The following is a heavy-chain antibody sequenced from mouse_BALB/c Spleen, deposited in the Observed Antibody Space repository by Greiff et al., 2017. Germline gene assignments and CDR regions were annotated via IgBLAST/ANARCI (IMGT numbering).Heavy chain of an antibody. CDR2: ISNGGGST. V-gene: IGHV5-12-2*01. CDR1: GFTFSNYS. J-gene: IGHJ1*01. D-gene: IGHD1-2*01. CDR3: ARQNHYYCYTYFDV. Sequence: EVKLVESGGGLVQPGGSLKLSCAASGFTFSNYSMSWVSQTPEKRLEWVAYISNGGGSTYYPDTVKGRFTITRDNAKNTLYLQMSSLKSEDTAMYYCARQNHYYCYTYFDVWGAGTTVTVSS.